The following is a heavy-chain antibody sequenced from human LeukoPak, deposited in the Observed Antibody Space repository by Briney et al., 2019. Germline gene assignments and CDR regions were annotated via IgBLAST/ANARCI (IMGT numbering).Heavy chain of an antibody. CDR2: VSQDGREK. D-gene: IGHD5-12*01. CDR1: GFTFSSYC. Sequence: GGSLTLSCALSGFTFSSYCMTWVPQAPGKGLQWVANVSQDGREKYYMDSMKGRLNISRDNTEISVFLQLTSLRPEDTGIYFCAKGRGYGDYWGQGTLVAVSS. CDR3: AKGRGYGDY. J-gene: IGHJ4*02. V-gene: IGHV3-7*01.